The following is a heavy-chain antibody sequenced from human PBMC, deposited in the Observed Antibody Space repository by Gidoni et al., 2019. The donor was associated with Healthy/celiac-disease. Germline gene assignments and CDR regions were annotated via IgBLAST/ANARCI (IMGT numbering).Heavy chain of an antibody. Sequence: EVQLLESGGGLVQPGGSLRLSCAASGFTFSSYAMRWVRQAPGQGLEWVSAISGSGGSTYYADSVKGRFTISRDNSKNTLYLQMNSLRAEDTAVYYCARDPPGGATLFDYWGQGTLVTVSS. D-gene: IGHD1-26*01. CDR2: ISGSGGST. J-gene: IGHJ4*02. CDR1: GFTFSSYA. V-gene: IGHV3-23*01. CDR3: ARDPPGGATLFDY.